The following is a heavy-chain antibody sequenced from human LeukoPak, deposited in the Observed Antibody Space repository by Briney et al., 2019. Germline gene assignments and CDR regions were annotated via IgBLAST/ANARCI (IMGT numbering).Heavy chain of an antibody. CDR3: AREILRYFDWLSRTPDFDY. CDR1: GFTFSSYA. J-gene: IGHJ4*02. D-gene: IGHD3-9*01. V-gene: IGHV4-39*01. Sequence: GSLRLSCAASGFTFSSYAMSWVRQPPGKGLEWIGSIYYSGSTYYNPSLKSRVTISVDTSKNQFSLKLSSVTAADTAVYYCAREILRYFDWLSRTPDFDYWGQGTLVTVSS. CDR2: IYYSGST.